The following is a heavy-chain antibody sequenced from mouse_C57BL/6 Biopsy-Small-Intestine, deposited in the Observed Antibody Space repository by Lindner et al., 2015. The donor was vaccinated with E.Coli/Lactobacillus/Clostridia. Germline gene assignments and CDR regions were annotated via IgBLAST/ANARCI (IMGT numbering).Heavy chain of an antibody. CDR1: GFSLSSFG. D-gene: IGHD2-3*01. J-gene: IGHJ3*01. V-gene: IGHV2-6*01. CDR3: ASARGDGSFAY. CDR2: IWTIGRT. Sequence: VQLQESGPGLVAPSQSLSITYTVSGFSLSSFGVDWIRQSPGKGLEWLGVIWTIGRTNYNSALKSRLTISKDNSKSQVFLKMDSLQTDDTAMYYCASARGDGSFAYWGQGTLVTVSA.